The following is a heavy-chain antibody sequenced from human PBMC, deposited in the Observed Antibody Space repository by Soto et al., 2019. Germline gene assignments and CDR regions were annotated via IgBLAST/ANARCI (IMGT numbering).Heavy chain of an antibody. CDR1: GYTFASYA. CDR3: ARDPPPPDY. Sequence: QVQLVQSGAEVKKPGASVKDSCKASGYTFASYAISWMRQAPGQGLEWMGWISAYNGNTNYAQKLQGRVTMTTDTSTSTAYRELRSLRSDDTAVYYCARDPPPPDYWGQGTLVSVSS. J-gene: IGHJ4*02. CDR2: ISAYNGNT. V-gene: IGHV1-18*01.